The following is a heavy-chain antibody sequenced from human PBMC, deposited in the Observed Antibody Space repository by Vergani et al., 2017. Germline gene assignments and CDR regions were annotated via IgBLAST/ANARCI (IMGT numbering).Heavy chain of an antibody. Sequence: EVQLVESGGGLVQPGRSLRLSCAASGFTFDDYAMHWVRQAPGKGLEWVSGISWNSGSIGYADSVKGRFTISRDNAKNSLYLQMNSLRAEDMALYYCGRVADFYGLGSRLLDLWGQGILVTVSS. J-gene: IGHJ5*02. V-gene: IGHV3-9*03. CDR2: ISWNSGSI. CDR3: GRVADFYGLGSRLLDL. CDR1: GFTFDDYA. D-gene: IGHD3-10*01.